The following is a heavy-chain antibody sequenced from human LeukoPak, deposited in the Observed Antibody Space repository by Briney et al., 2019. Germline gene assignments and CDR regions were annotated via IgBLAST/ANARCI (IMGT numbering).Heavy chain of an antibody. V-gene: IGHV1-69*05. CDR3: ARGSVTMSLHY. CDR1: GGTFSSYA. D-gene: IGHD3-10*02. Sequence: GASVKVSCKASGGTFSSYAISWVRQAPGQGLEWMGGIIPIFGTANYAQKFQGRVTITTDESTSTAYMELSSLRSDDTAVYYCARGSVTMSLHYWGQGTLVTVSS. CDR2: IIPIFGTA. J-gene: IGHJ4*02.